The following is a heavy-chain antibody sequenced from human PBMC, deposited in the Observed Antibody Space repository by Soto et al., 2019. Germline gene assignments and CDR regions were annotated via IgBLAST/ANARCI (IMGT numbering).Heavy chain of an antibody. CDR2: IIPIFGTA. J-gene: IGHJ3*02. CDR3: AREPDTAMAQGAFDI. CDR1: GGTFSSYA. Sequence: QVQLVQSGAEVKKPGSSVKVSCKASGGTFSSYAISWVRQAPGQGLEWMGGIIPIFGTANYAQKFQGRVTITAEESTSPAYVELSSLRSEDTAVYYCAREPDTAMAQGAFDIWGQGTMVTVSS. D-gene: IGHD5-18*01. V-gene: IGHV1-69*12.